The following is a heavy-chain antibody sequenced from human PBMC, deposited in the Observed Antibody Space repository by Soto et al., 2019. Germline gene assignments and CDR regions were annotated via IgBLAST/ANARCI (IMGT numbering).Heavy chain of an antibody. J-gene: IGHJ6*02. CDR1: GGSISSSSYY. CDR2: IYYIGST. CDR3: ARQGSETYGDYVYYYYGMDV. V-gene: IGHV4-39*01. Sequence: SEPLSLTCTVSGGSISSSSYYWGWIRQPPGKGLEWIGSIYYIGSTYYNPSLKSRVTIPVDTSKNQFSLKLSSVTAADTAVYYCARQGSETYGDYVYYYYGMDVWGQGTTVTVSS. D-gene: IGHD4-17*01.